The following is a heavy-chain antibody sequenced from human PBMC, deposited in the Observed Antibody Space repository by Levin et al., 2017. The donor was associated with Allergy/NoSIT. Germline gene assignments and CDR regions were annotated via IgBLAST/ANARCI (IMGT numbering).Heavy chain of an antibody. CDR3: ARVLRGAGFDY. CDR2: IWYDGSNK. D-gene: IGHD3-10*01. J-gene: IGHJ4*02. CDR1: GFTFSNYA. V-gene: IGHV3-33*01. Sequence: PGESLKISCAASGFTFSNYAMHWVRQAPGKGLEWVAVIWYDGSNKYYVDSVKGRFTISRDNSKNTLYLQMNSLRAEDTAVYYCARVLRGAGFDYWGQGTLVTVSS.